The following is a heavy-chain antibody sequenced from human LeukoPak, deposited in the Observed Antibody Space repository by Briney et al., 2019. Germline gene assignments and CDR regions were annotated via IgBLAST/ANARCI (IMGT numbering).Heavy chain of an antibody. Sequence: PGGSLRLSCAASGFSFSDYYMSWIRKAPGKGLEWVSYISSSSSYTKYADSVKGRFTIFRDNAKISLFLQMNSLRAEDTAVYYCAKDIGVIAAAVSYGMDVWGKGTTVTVSS. V-gene: IGHV3-11*06. CDR1: GFSFSDYY. D-gene: IGHD6-13*01. CDR2: ISSSSSYT. CDR3: AKDIGVIAAAVSYGMDV. J-gene: IGHJ6*04.